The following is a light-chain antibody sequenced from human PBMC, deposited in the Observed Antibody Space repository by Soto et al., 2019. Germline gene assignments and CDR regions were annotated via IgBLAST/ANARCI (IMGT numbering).Light chain of an antibody. CDR3: RHYINSQWT. CDR2: AAS. V-gene: IGKV3-20*01. J-gene: IGKJ1*01. CDR1: QSVSSTY. Sequence: EIVLTQSPGTLSLSPGERATLSCRPSQSVSSTYLDWYQQKPGQAPSLLIYAASSSATGLPDRCRGGASATDFTITISRLEPEEFAVYYCRHYINSQWTFGQGTKWEIQ.